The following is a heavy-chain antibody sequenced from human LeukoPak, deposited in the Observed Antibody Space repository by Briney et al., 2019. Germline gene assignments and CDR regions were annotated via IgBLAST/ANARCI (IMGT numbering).Heavy chain of an antibody. CDR2: ISYDGSNK. CDR1: GFTFSSYA. CDR3: ARDEQWLVPNWFDP. Sequence: GGSLRLSCAASGFTFSSYAMHWVRQAPGKGLEWVAVISYDGSNKYYADSVKGRFTISRDNSKNTLYLQMNSLRAEDTAVYYCARDEQWLVPNWFDPWGQGTLVTVSS. D-gene: IGHD6-19*01. J-gene: IGHJ5*02. V-gene: IGHV3-30-3*01.